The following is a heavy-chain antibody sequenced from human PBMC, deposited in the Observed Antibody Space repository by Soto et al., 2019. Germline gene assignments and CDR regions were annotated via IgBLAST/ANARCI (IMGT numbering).Heavy chain of an antibody. J-gene: IGHJ4*02. CDR2: ISYDGSNK. V-gene: IGHV3-30*18. CDR1: GFTFSSYG. Sequence: GGSLRLSCAASGFTFSSYGMHWVRQAPGKGLEWVAVISYDGSNKYYADSVKGRFTISRDNSKNTLYLQMNSLRAEDTAVYYCAKDRSLVRGPMPYWGQGTLVTVSS. D-gene: IGHD3-10*01. CDR3: AKDRSLVRGPMPY.